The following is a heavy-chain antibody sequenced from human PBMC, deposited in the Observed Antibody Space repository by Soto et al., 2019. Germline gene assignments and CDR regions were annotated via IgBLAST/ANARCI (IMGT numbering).Heavy chain of an antibody. CDR1: GGTFSSYA. J-gene: IGHJ4*02. Sequence: GASVKVSCKASGGTFSSYAISWVRQAPGQGLEWMGGIIPIFGTANYAQKFQGRVTITADKSTSTAYMELTTLTSDDTAFYHCARGVSAGVDYWGQGTLVTVSS. CDR2: IIPIFGTA. V-gene: IGHV1-69*06. CDR3: ARGVSAGVDY. D-gene: IGHD1-26*01.